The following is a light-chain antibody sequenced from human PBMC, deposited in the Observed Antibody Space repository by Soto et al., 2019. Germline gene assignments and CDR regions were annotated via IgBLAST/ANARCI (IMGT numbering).Light chain of an antibody. Sequence: QSVLTQPASVSGSPGQSITISCTGTSSDVGGYTYVSWYQQHPGKAPKLIIYDVTYRPSGVSDRFSGSKSANTASLAISGLQPEDEADYYFSSYTGSTTLGVFGGGTKLTV. CDR1: SSDVGGYTY. J-gene: IGLJ3*02. CDR2: DVT. CDR3: SSYTGSTTLGV. V-gene: IGLV2-14*01.